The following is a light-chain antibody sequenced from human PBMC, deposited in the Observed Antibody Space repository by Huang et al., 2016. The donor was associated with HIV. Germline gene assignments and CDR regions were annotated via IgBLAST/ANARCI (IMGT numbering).Light chain of an antibody. CDR1: QSLLYRSNNKNY. CDR2: WAS. V-gene: IGKV4-1*01. CDR3: QQYYNTPFT. J-gene: IGKJ3*01. Sequence: DIVMTQSPDSLAVSLGERAAINCKSSQSLLYRSNNKNYLAWYQQEPGQPPKLLIYWASTRESGVHDRFSGSGSGTDFTLTISSLQAADVAVDYCQQYYNTPFTFGPGTEVDIK.